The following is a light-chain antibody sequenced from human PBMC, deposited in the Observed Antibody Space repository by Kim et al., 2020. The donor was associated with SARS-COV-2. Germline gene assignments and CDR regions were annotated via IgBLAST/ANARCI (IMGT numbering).Light chain of an antibody. CDR3: SSYTSSSPYV. CDR2: DVS. Sequence: GHSITISCTGTSSDVGGYNYVSWYQQHPGKAPKLMIYDVSNRPSGVSNRFSGSKSGNTASLTISGLQAEDEADYYCSSYTSSSPYVFGTGTKVTVL. CDR1: SSDVGGYNY. J-gene: IGLJ1*01. V-gene: IGLV2-14*03.